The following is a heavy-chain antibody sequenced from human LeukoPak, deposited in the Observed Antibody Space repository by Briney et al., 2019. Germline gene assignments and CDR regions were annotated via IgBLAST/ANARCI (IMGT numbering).Heavy chain of an antibody. CDR1: GFTFSSYA. Sequence: GGSLRLSCAASGFTFSSYAMSWVRQAPGKGLEWVSAISGNGGSTYYADSVEGRFTISRDNSKNTLYLQMNSLRAEDTAVYYCAKAPVAPKYHFDYWGQGTLVTVSS. D-gene: IGHD6-19*01. J-gene: IGHJ4*02. V-gene: IGHV3-23*01. CDR3: AKAPVAPKYHFDY. CDR2: ISGNGGST.